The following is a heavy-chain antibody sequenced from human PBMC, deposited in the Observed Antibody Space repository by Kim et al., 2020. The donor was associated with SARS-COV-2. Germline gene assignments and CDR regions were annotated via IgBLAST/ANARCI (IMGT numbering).Heavy chain of an antibody. CDR3: ARERGVLWFGESNFDY. Sequence: SLKSRVTISVDTSKNQFSLKLSSVTAADTAVYYCARERGVLWFGESNFDYWGQGTLVTVSS. D-gene: IGHD3-10*01. V-gene: IGHV4-31*02. J-gene: IGHJ4*02.